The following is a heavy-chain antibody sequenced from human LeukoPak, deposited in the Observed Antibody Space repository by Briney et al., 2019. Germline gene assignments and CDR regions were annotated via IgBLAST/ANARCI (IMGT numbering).Heavy chain of an antibody. CDR1: GFTFSSYA. V-gene: IGHV3-30*04. J-gene: IGHJ4*02. CDR3: AKDNKYYGSGSYWGD. CDR2: ISYDGSNK. D-gene: IGHD3-10*01. Sequence: GGSLRLSCAASGFTFSSYAMHWVRQAPGKGLEWVAVISYDGSNKYYADSVKGRFTISRDNSKNTLYLQMNSLRAEDTAVYYCAKDNKYYGSGSYWGDWGQGTLVTVSS.